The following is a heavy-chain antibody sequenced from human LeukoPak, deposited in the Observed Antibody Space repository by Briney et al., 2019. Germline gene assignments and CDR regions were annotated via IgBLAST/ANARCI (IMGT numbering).Heavy chain of an antibody. Sequence: SETLSLTCTVSGGSINSYYWSWIRQPPGKGLEWIGYIYYSGSTNYNPSLKSRVTISVDTSENQFSLKLSSVTAADTAVYYCARGPIVGATNFVDYWGQGTLVTVSS. V-gene: IGHV4-59*08. CDR1: GGSINSYY. J-gene: IGHJ4*02. CDR2: IYYSGST. D-gene: IGHD1-26*01. CDR3: ARGPIVGATNFVDY.